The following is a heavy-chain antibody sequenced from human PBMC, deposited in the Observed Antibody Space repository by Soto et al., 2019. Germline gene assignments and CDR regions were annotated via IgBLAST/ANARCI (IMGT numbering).Heavy chain of an antibody. D-gene: IGHD2-15*01. Sequence: VQLVESGGGLVKPGGSLRLSCAASGFTFSNYAIHWVRQAPGKGLEWVAVISYDGSNKYYTDSVKGRFIISRDNSENTLYLQMSSLRAEDTAVYYCARDYSYQRSMDVWGQGTTVTVSS. CDR1: GFTFSNYA. J-gene: IGHJ6*02. CDR3: ARDYSYQRSMDV. V-gene: IGHV3-30-3*01. CDR2: ISYDGSNK.